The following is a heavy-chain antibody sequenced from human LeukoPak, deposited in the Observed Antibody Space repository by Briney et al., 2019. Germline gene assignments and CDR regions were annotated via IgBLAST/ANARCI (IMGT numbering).Heavy chain of an antibody. CDR3: ARNGRYPGY. CDR2: ISSSGGST. Sequence: GGSLRLSCAASGFTFSSFWMSWVRQAPGKGLEWVSAISSSGGSTFYADSVKGRFTISRDDSKNTLYLQMNSLRVDDTAVYYCARNGRYPGYWGQGTLVTVSS. D-gene: IGHD3-9*01. CDR1: GFTFSSFW. V-gene: IGHV3-23*01. J-gene: IGHJ4*02.